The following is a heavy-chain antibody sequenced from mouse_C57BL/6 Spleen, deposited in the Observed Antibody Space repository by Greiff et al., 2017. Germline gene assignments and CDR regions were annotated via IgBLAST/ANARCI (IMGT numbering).Heavy chain of an antibody. V-gene: IGHV5-16*01. CDR1: GFTFSDYY. CDR3: ARDREYYGRDYAMDY. J-gene: IGHJ4*01. Sequence: EVKLVESEGGLVQPGSSMKLSCTASGFTFSDYYMAWVRQVPEKGLEWVANINYDGSSTYYLDSLKSRFIISRDNAKNILYLQMSSLKSEDTATYYCARDREYYGRDYAMDYWGQGTSVTVSS. D-gene: IGHD1-1*01. CDR2: INYDGSST.